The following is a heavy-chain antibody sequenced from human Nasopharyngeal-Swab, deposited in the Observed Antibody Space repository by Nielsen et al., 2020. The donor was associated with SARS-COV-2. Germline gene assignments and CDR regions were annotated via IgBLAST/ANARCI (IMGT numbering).Heavy chain of an antibody. Sequence: GESLKISCAASGFTFSDYTFNWVRQAPGRGLEWVASIDSSINYIFYRDSVRGRFTISRDNAKNSLYLQMNSLRAEDTAVYYCVRDTPAMFAYWGQGMLVTVSS. J-gene: IGHJ4*02. CDR3: VRDTPAMFAY. V-gene: IGHV3-21*01. CDR1: GFTFSDYT. CDR2: IDSSINYI.